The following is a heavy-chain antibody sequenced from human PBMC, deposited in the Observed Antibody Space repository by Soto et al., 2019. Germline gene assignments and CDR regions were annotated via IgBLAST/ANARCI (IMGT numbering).Heavy chain of an antibody. V-gene: IGHV4-34*01. CDR1: GGSFIGYY. CDR3: ARVTTYYDFWSGYYPTGGYYYMDV. CDR2: INHSGST. D-gene: IGHD3-3*01. Sequence: PSETLSLTCAVYGGSFIGYYWSWILQPPWKGLEWIGEINHSGSTNYNPSLKSRVTISVDTSKNQFSLKLSSVTAADTAVYYCARVTTYYDFWSGYYPTGGYYYMDVWGKGTTVTVSS. J-gene: IGHJ6*03.